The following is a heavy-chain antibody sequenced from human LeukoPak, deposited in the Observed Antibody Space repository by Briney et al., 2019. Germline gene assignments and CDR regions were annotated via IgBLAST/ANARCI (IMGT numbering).Heavy chain of an antibody. CDR2: IYYSGNT. D-gene: IGHD5-12*01. V-gene: IGHV4-4*02. CDR1: GDSITNSYW. Sequence: SGTLSLTCAVSGDSITNSYWWTWVRQPPGKGLEWVGEIYYSGNTNYNPSLKSRVTMSVDKSKNQFSLKLSSVTAADTAFYYCARAGGRDYHFDSWGQGTLVAVSS. CDR3: ARAGGRDYHFDS. J-gene: IGHJ4*02.